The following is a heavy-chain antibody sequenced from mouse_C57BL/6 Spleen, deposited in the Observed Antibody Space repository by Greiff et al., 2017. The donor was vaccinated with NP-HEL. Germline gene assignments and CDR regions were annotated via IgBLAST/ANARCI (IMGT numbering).Heavy chain of an antibody. CDR2: IYPGDGDT. V-gene: IGHV1-82*01. Sequence: QVQLKESGPELVKPGASVKISCKASGYAFSSSWMNWVKQRPGKGLEWIGRIYPGDGDTNYNGKFKGKATLTADKSSSTAYMQLSSLTSEDSAVYFCAREKGNSVDYWGQGTTLTVSS. D-gene: IGHD2-12*01. J-gene: IGHJ2*01. CDR1: GYAFSSSW. CDR3: AREKGNSVDY.